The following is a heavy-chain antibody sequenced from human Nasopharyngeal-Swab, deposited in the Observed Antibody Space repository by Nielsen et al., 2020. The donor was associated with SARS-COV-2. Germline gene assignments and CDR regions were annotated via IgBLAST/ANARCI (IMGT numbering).Heavy chain of an antibody. CDR1: GFTFSDYY. CDR2: ISYDGSNK. J-gene: IGHJ4*02. D-gene: IGHD6-19*01. V-gene: IGHV3-30*03. CDR3: ARDRSGWYLDY. Sequence: GESLKISCAASGFTFSDYYMSWIRQAPGKGLEWVAVISYDGSNKYYADSVKGRFTISRDNSKNTLYLQMNSLRAEDTAVYYCARDRSGWYLDYRGQGTLVTVSS.